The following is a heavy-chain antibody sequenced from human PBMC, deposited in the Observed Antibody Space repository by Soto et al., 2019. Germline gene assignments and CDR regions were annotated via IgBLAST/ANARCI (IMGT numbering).Heavy chain of an antibody. D-gene: IGHD1-1*01. CDR2: TYYRSRWYS. V-gene: IGHV6-1*01. CDR3: ARGSGRTYDY. Sequence: QVQLQVSGPGLVEPSQTLSLTCAISGDSVSSNGVAWNWLRQSPSRGLEWLGRTYYRSRWYSEYAESVKNRLIINPDTSKSQFSLHLTSVTPEDTAVYSCARGSGRTYDYWAQGTLVTVSS. J-gene: IGHJ4*02. CDR1: GDSVSSNGVA.